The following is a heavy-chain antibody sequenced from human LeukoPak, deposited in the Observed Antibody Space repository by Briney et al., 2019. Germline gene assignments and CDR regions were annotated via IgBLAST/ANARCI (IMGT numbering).Heavy chain of an antibody. J-gene: IGHJ4*02. V-gene: IGHV4-59*01. CDR1: GGSISSYY. Sequence: SETVSLTCTVSGGSISSYYWSWIRQPPGKGLEWIGNIYDSGSTNYNPSLKSRVTISVDTSKNQCSLKLSSVTAADTAVYYCARQSISGSSLSYFDYWGQGTLVNVCS. CDR3: ARQSISGSSLSYFDY. D-gene: IGHD3-22*01. CDR2: IYDSGST.